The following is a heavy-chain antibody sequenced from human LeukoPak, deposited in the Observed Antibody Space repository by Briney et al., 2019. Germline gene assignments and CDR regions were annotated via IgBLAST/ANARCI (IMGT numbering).Heavy chain of an antibody. V-gene: IGHV4-30-2*01. D-gene: IGHD2-15*01. CDR2: IYHSGST. CDR3: ARTVVVAATWLDY. Sequence: SRTLSLTCAVSGGSISSGGYSWSWILQPPGKGLEWIGYIYHSGSTYYNPSLKSRVTISVDRSKNQFSLKLSSVTAADTAVYYCARTVVVAATWLDYWGQGTLVTVSS. CDR1: GGSISSGGYS. J-gene: IGHJ4*02.